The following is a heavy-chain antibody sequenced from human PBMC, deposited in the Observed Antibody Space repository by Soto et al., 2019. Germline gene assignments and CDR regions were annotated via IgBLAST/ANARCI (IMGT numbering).Heavy chain of an antibody. CDR3: VKDFGSSSFY. Sequence: EVQLVESGGGLVQPGRSLRLSCAASGFTFDNYAMHWVRQAPGKGLEWVSGITWDGGNMGYTDSMKGRFTISRDNAKNSLFLEMNSLRAEDTALYYCVKDFGSSSFYWGQGTLVTVSS. V-gene: IGHV3-9*01. CDR1: GFTFDNYA. J-gene: IGHJ4*02. CDR2: ITWDGGNM. D-gene: IGHD6-6*01.